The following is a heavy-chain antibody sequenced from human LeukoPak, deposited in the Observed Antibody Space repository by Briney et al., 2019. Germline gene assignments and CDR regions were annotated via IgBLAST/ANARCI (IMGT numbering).Heavy chain of an antibody. J-gene: IGHJ4*02. D-gene: IGHD3-10*01. V-gene: IGHV4-34*01. CDR3: ATYLDHGSGSYYDY. CDR2: INHSGST. CDR1: GGSFNGYY. Sequence: KSSETLSLTCAVYGGSFNGYYWSWIRQPPGKGLEWIGEINHSGSTNYNPSLKSRVTISVDTSKNQFSLKLSSVTAADTAVYYCATYLDHGSGSYYDYWGQGTLVTVSS.